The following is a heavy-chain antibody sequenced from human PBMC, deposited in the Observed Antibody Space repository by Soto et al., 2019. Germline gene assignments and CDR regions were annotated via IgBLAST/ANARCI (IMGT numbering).Heavy chain of an antibody. V-gene: IGHV3-23*01. Sequence: EVQLLESGGGLVQPGGSLRLSCAASGFTFSSYAMSWVRQAPGKGLEWVSAISGSGGSTYYADSVKGRFTISRDNSKNQLYLQMNSLRAEDTAVYYCAKAGWSVWFGELYGMDVWGQGNTVTVSS. CDR3: AKAGWSVWFGELYGMDV. CDR2: ISGSGGST. J-gene: IGHJ6*02. CDR1: GFTFSSYA. D-gene: IGHD3-10*01.